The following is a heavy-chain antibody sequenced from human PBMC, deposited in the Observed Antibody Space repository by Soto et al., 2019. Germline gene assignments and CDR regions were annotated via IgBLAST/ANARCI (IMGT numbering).Heavy chain of an antibody. CDR3: ARGRRGDSSGYYSRRGKFDY. V-gene: IGHV4-34*01. Sequence: PSETLSLTCAVYGGSFSGYYWSWIRQPPGKGLEWIGEINHSGSTNYNPSLKSRVTISVDTSKNQFSLKLSSVTAADTAVYYCARGRRGDSSGYYSRRGKFDYWAQGTLVTVSS. J-gene: IGHJ4*02. CDR1: GGSFSGYY. D-gene: IGHD3-22*01. CDR2: INHSGST.